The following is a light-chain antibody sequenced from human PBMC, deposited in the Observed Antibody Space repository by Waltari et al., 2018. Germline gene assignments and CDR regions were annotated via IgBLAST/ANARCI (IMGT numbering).Light chain of an antibody. CDR2: AAS. J-gene: IGKJ1*01. CDR3: QNHERLPAT. CDR1: QSISQY. Sequence: VLTQSPGTLSLSPGDTATLSCRASQSISQYLVWYQQRPGHAPRLLIYAASTRATGVPDRFSGSGYGTDFTLTISRLEPEDFAVYYCQNHERLPATFGQGTKVEIK. V-gene: IGKV3-20*01.